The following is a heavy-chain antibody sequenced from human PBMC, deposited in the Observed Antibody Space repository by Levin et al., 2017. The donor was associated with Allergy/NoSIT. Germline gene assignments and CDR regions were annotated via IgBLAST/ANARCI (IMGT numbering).Heavy chain of an antibody. J-gene: IGHJ4*02. CDR1: GYTFTSYG. V-gene: IGHV1-18*01. CDR3: ARVGPIVATPPEER. CDR2: ISAYNGNT. D-gene: IGHD5-12*01. Sequence: GESLKISCKASGYTFTSYGISWVRQAPGQGLEWMGWISAYNGNTNYAQKLQGRVTMTTDTSTSTAYMELRSLRSDDTAVYYCARVGPIVATPPEERWGQGTLVTVSS.